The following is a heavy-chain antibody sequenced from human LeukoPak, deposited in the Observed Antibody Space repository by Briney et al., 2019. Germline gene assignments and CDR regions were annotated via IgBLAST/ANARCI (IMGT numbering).Heavy chain of an antibody. Sequence: PGGSLRLSCAASGFTFSNAWMSWVRQAPGKGLEWVGRIKSKTDGGTTDYAAPVKGRFTISRDDSKNTLYLQMNSLKTEDTAVYYCTTDPGIAVAGGLFDYWGQGTLVTVSS. CDR3: TTDPGIAVAGGLFDY. CDR2: IKSKTDGGTT. CDR1: GFTFSNAW. V-gene: IGHV3-15*01. D-gene: IGHD6-19*01. J-gene: IGHJ4*02.